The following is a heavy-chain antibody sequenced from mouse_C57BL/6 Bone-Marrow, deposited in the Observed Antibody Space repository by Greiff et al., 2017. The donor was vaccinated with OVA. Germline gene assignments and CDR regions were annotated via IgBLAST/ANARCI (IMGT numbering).Heavy chain of an antibody. CDR2: IDPSDSYT. CDR3: ASAVFAY. CDR1: VYTFTSYW. V-gene: IGHV1-50*01. J-gene: IGHJ3*01. Sequence: QVQLQQPGAELVKPGASVKLSCKASVYTFTSYWMQWVNQRPGQGLEWIGEIDPSDSYTNYNQKFKGKATLTVDTSSSTAYMQLNNLTSEDSAVYYCASAVFAYWGQGTLVTVSA.